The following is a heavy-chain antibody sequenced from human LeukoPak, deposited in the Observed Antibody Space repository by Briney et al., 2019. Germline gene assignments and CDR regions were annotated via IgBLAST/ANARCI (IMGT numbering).Heavy chain of an antibody. CDR2: ISPNSGGT. J-gene: IGHJ4*02. V-gene: IGHV1-2*02. Sequence: GASVKVSCKAFGYTFTSYGISWVRQAPGQGLEWMGWISPNSGGTNFAQKFQGRVAMTRDTSISTAYLELGSLRSDDTAVYFCARARWQLVPYFDSWGQGTLVTVSS. D-gene: IGHD6-6*01. CDR3: ARARWQLVPYFDS. CDR1: GYTFTSYG.